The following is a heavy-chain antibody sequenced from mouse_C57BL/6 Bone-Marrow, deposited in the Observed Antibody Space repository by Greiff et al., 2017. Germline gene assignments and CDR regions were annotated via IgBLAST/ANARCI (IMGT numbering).Heavy chain of an antibody. J-gene: IGHJ2*01. CDR3: ALYYSNLDY. CDR1: GYTFTSYW. D-gene: IGHD2-5*01. CDR2: IDPSDSYT. Sequence: QVQLQQPGAELVMPGASVKLSCKASGYTFTSYWMHWVKQRPGQGLEWIGEIDPSDSYTNYNQKFKGKSTLTVDKSSSTAYMQLSSLTSEDSAVYYGALYYSNLDYWGQGTTLTVSS. V-gene: IGHV1-69*01.